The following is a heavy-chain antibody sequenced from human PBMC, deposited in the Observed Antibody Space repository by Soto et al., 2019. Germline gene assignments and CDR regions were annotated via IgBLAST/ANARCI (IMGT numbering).Heavy chain of an antibody. D-gene: IGHD1-1*01. V-gene: IGHV3-23*01. CDR1: GFTFSSYW. J-gene: IGHJ5*02. CDR2: VGVIGDST. CDR3: AKDYGNRNDEVGWFEP. Sequence: GGSLRLSCAASGFTFSSYWMSWVRQAPGKGLEWVANVGVIGDSTYYADSVKGRFTISRDNSKSMVSLQMNSLRAADTAVYYCAKDYGNRNDEVGWFEPWGQGTLVTVSS.